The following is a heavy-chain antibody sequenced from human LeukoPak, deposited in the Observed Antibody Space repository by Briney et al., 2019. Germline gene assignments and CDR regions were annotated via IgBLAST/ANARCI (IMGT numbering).Heavy chain of an antibody. D-gene: IGHD2-2*01. V-gene: IGHV3-74*01. CDR2: INSDGSST. CDR1: GFMFSSYW. Sequence: GGSLRLSCVASGFMFSSYWMNWVRQAPGKGLVWVSRINSDGSSTSYADSVKGRFTISRDNAKNTLFLQMNSLRAEDTAVYYCARGPGAFDIWGQGTIVTVSS. J-gene: IGHJ3*02. CDR3: ARGPGAFDI.